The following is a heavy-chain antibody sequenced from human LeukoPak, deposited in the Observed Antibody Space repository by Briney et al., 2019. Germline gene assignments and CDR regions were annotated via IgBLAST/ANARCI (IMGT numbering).Heavy chain of an antibody. Sequence: PSETLSLTCAVSGVAISRGGYAWNWIRQPPGKGLEWIAYIYHSGTTYYNPSLKSRATISVDTSKNQFSLKLSSVTAADTAVYYCARRDRWLQCFDYWGQGTLVTVSS. V-gene: IGHV4-30-4*07. CDR3: ARRDRWLQCFDY. CDR2: IYHSGTT. D-gene: IGHD5-24*01. J-gene: IGHJ4*02. CDR1: GVAISRGGYA.